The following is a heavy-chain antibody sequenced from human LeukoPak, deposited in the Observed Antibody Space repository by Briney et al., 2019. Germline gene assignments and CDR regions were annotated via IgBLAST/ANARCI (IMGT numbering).Heavy chain of an antibody. CDR2: IGYSSSPI. V-gene: IGHV3-48*01. J-gene: IGHJ5*02. CDR3: ARAPRVDDNWFDP. Sequence: GGSLRLSCAASGFTFSSYGMHWVRQAPGKGLEWVSYIGYSSSPIHYADSVKGRFTISRDNAKNSLYLQMNSLRAEDTAVYYCARAPRVDDNWFDPWGQGTLVTVSS. D-gene: IGHD5-24*01. CDR1: GFTFSSYG.